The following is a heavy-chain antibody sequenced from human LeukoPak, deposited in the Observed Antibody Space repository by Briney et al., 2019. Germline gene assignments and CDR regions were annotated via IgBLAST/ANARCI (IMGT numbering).Heavy chain of an antibody. V-gene: IGHV1-2*02. CDR3: ARGKDYYDSSGYYGGEGFDY. J-gene: IGHJ4*02. D-gene: IGHD3-22*01. CDR2: INPNSGGT. Sequence: ASVKVSCKASGYTFTGYYMHGVRQAPGQGLERMGWINPNSGGTNYAQKSQGRVTMTRDTSISTAYMELSRLRSDDTAVYYCARGKDYYDSSGYYGGEGFDYWGQGTLVTVSS. CDR1: GYTFTGYY.